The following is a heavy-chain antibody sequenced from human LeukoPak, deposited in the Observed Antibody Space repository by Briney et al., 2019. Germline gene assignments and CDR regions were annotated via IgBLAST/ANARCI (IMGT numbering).Heavy chain of an antibody. J-gene: IGHJ3*02. V-gene: IGHV3-23*01. CDR1: GFTFSSYA. CDR3: TRDYSSSSGRAFDI. Sequence: GGSLRLSCAASGFTFSSYAMSWVRQAPGKGLEWVSAISGSGGSTYYADSVKGRFTISRDNAKNSLYLQMNSLRAEDTAVYYCTRDYSSSSGRAFDIWGQGTMVTVSS. CDR2: ISGSGGST. D-gene: IGHD6-6*01.